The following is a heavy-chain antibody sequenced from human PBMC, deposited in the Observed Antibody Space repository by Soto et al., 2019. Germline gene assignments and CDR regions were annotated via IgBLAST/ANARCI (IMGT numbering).Heavy chain of an antibody. CDR3: ARRRFNAAKQRLVGYFDF. D-gene: IGHD6-13*01. J-gene: IGHJ4*02. V-gene: IGHV4-4*02. CDR2: IYHSGTI. Sequence: SETLSLTCAVSGGSISSSNWWSWVRQPPGQGLEWIGEIYHSGTINYSPSLKSRVTVSLDKSKNQISLKLTAVTAADTAIYYCARRRFNAAKQRLVGYFDFWGQGTLVTVSS. CDR1: GGSISSSNW.